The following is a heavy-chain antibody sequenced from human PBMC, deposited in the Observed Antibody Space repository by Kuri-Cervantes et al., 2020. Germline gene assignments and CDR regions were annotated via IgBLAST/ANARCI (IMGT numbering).Heavy chain of an antibody. CDR2: ISAYNGNT. J-gene: IGHJ4*02. CDR3: ARDSRAYFDY. CDR1: GYSFTSYG. V-gene: IGHV1-18*01. Sequence: ASVKVSCKGSGYSFTSYGISWVRQAPGQGLEWMGWISAYNGNTNYAQKLQGRVTMTTDTSMGTAYMELRSLRSDDTAGYYCARDSRAYFDYWGQGTLVTVSS.